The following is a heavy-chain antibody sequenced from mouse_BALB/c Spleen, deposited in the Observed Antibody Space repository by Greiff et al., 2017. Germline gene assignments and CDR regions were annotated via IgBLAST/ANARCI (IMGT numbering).Heavy chain of an antibody. D-gene: IGHD2-1*01. CDR3: ARHGNHGHFDY. CDR2: ILPGSGST. CDR1: GYTFSSYW. V-gene: IGHV1-9*01. Sequence: QVQLKQSGAELMKPGASVKISCKATGYTFSSYWIEWVKQRPGHGLEWIGEILPGSGSTNYNEKFKGKATFTADTSSNTAYMQLSSLTSEDSAVYYCARHGNHGHFDYWGQGTTLTVSS. J-gene: IGHJ2*01.